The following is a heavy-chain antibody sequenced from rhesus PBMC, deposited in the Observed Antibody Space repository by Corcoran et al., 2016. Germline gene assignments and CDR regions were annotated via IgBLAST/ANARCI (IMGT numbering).Heavy chain of an antibody. Sequence: QMQLQESGPGLVKPSETLSLTCGVSGGSISSSNWWSWIRQPPGKGLEWIGNIGDSSGSIHYNPSLKSRVTISKDTSKNHFSLKLSSVTAADTAVYYCARSPVAVTLGWDVWGRGVLVTVSS. CDR3: ARSPVAVTLGWDV. CDR2: IGDSSGSI. V-gene: IGHV4-65*02. J-gene: IGHJ5-2*02. D-gene: IGHD4-29*01. CDR1: GGSISSSNW.